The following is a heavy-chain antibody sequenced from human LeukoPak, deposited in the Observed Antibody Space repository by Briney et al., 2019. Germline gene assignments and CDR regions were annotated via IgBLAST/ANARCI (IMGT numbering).Heavy chain of an antibody. CDR2: IYYSGST. V-gene: IGHV4-59*01. Sequence: KASETLSLTCTVSGGSISSYYWSWIRQPPGKGLEWIGYIYYSGSTNYSPSLKSRVTISVDTSKNQFSLKLSSVTAADTAVYYCAREDDSSGYYPWGQGTLVTVSS. J-gene: IGHJ5*02. CDR1: GGSISSYY. D-gene: IGHD3-22*01. CDR3: AREDDSSGYYP.